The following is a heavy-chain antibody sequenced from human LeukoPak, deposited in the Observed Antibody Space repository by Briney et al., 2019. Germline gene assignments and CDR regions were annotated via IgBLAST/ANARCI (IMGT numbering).Heavy chain of an antibody. CDR1: GFTFSSYA. CDR3: ARDLGTYYYGMDV. D-gene: IGHD1-14*01. J-gene: IGHJ6*02. Sequence: QAGGSLRLSCAASGFTFSSYAMHWVRQAPGKGLEWVAVISYDGSNEYYAGSVKGRFTISRDNSKNTLYLQMNSLRAEDTAVYYCARDLGTYYYGMDVWGQGTTVTVSS. V-gene: IGHV3-30-3*01. CDR2: ISYDGSNE.